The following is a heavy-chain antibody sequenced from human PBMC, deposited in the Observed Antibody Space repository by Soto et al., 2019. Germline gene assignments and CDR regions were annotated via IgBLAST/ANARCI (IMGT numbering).Heavy chain of an antibody. CDR1: GGSISSYY. Sequence: QVQLQESGPGLVKPSETLSLTCTVSGGSISSYYWSWIRQPPGKGLEWIGYIYYSGSTNYNPSLKSRVTISVDTSKNQCSLKLSSVTAADTAVYYCARSYVVGAARLRGGSWFDPWGQGTLVTVSS. J-gene: IGHJ5*02. D-gene: IGHD6-6*01. CDR3: ARSYVVGAARLRGGSWFDP. V-gene: IGHV4-59*01. CDR2: IYYSGST.